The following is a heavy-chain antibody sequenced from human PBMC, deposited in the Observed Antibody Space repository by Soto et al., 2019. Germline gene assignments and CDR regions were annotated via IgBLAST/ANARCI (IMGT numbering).Heavy chain of an antibody. Sequence: SGPTLVKPTQTLTLTCTFSGFSLSTSGVGVGWIRQPPGKALEWLALIYWDDDKRYSPSLKSRLTITKDTSKNQVVLTMTNMDPVDTATYYCARGRIMITFGGVIVFDYWGQGTLVTVSS. J-gene: IGHJ4*02. CDR1: GFSLSTSGVG. V-gene: IGHV2-5*02. D-gene: IGHD3-16*02. CDR2: IYWDDDK. CDR3: ARGRIMITFGGVIVFDY.